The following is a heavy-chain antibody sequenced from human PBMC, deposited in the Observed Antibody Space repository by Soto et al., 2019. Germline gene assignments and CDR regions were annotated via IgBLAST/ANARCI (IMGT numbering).Heavy chain of an antibody. CDR1: GGSVSSNSSA. CDR2: TYYRSKWYN. Sequence: SQTLSLTCAISGGSVSSNSSAWNWIRQSPSRGLEWLGRTYYRSKWYNDYAVSVKSRITINPDTSKNQFSLQLNSVTPEDTAVYYCARGVVGYCSGGSCYSENWFDPWGQGTLVTVSS. D-gene: IGHD2-15*01. CDR3: ARGVVGYCSGGSCYSENWFDP. V-gene: IGHV6-1*01. J-gene: IGHJ5*02.